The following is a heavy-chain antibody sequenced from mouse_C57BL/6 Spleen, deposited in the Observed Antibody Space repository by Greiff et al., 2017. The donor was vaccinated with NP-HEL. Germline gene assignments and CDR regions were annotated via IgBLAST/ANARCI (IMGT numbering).Heavy chain of an antibody. V-gene: IGHV1-18*01. CDR3: AREGDYDGYPFAY. CDR2: INPNNGGT. CDR1: GYTFTDYN. Sequence: EVQLQQSGPEPVKPGASVKIPCKASGYTFTDYNMDWVKQSHGKSLEWIGDINPNNGGTIYNQKFKGKATLTVDKSSSTAYMELRSLTSEDTAVYYCAREGDYDGYPFAYWGQGTLVTVSA. D-gene: IGHD2-3*01. J-gene: IGHJ3*01.